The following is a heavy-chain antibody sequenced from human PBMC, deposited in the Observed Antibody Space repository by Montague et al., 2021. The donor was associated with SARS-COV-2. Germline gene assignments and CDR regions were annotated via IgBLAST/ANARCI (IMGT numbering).Heavy chain of an antibody. Sequence: ETLSLTCAGYGGSFSGYYWSWIRKPPGKGLEWIGGINHSGSTNYNPSLKSRVTISVDTSKNQFSLKLSSVTAADAAVYYCASLTLGYCSSTSCYSDWFDPWGQGTLVTVSS. J-gene: IGHJ5*02. CDR3: ASLTLGYCSSTSCYSDWFDP. D-gene: IGHD2-2*02. V-gene: IGHV4-34*01. CDR1: GGSFSGYY. CDR2: INHSGST.